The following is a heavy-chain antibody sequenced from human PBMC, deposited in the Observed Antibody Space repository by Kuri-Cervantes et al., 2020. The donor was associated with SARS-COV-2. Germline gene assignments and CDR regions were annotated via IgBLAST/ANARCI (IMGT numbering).Heavy chain of an antibody. D-gene: IGHD6-19*01. J-gene: IGHJ4*02. Sequence: SVKVSCKTPGGSFSSYAISWVRQAPGQGLEWMGRIIPIVGVPNYAQNFQGRVTITADTSTSTAYVELSSLRSEDTAVYHCARETSRTSGTGYYFDYWGQGTLVTVSS. CDR2: IIPIVGVP. CDR1: GGSFSSYA. V-gene: IGHV1-69*04. CDR3: ARETSRTSGTGYYFDY.